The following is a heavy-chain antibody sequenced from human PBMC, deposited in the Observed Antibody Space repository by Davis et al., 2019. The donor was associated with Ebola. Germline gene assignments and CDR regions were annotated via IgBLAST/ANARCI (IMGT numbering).Heavy chain of an antibody. CDR2: ISSSGSTI. Sequence: GESLKISCAASGFTFSSYEMNWVRQAPGKGLEWVSYISSSGSTIYYADSVKGRFTISRDNAKNSLYLQMNSLRDEDTAVYYCARAPSITMIVVAPDYWGQGTLVTVSS. V-gene: IGHV3-48*03. CDR1: GFTFSSYE. J-gene: IGHJ4*02. D-gene: IGHD3-22*01. CDR3: ARAPSITMIVVAPDY.